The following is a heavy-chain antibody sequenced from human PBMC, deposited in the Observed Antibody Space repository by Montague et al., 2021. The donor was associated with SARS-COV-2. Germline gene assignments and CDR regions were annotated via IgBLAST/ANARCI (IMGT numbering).Heavy chain of an antibody. CDR1: GGSISSSDSY. D-gene: IGHD1-26*01. J-gene: IGHJ5*02. CDR2: IYYSGTT. V-gene: IGHV4-39*01. CDR3: VRMGGAHRRNNCFNP. Sequence: SETLSLTCTVSGGSISSSDSYWSWIRQPPGKGLEWIGHIYYSGTTNYNPSLKSRITIAVDTSKNQFSLNLISVTAADTALYFCVRMGGAHRRNNCFNPWGQGTLVTVSS.